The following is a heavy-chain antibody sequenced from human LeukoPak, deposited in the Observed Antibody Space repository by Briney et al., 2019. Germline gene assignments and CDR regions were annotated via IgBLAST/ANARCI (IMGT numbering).Heavy chain of an antibody. Sequence: ASVKVSRKASGYTFNDYYIHWVRQAPGQGLQWMGLINPSADTTNYAQRFQGRLTVTRDTSTSTVYMYLSSLRSDDTAVYYCARDLTPAAEGAFDPWGQGTLVTVSS. V-gene: IGHV1-46*02. J-gene: IGHJ5*02. CDR2: INPSADTT. CDR3: ARDLTPAAEGAFDP. CDR1: GYTFNDYY. D-gene: IGHD6-25*01.